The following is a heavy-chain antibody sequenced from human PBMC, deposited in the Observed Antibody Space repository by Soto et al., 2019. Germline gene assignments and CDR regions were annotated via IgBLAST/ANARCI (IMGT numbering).Heavy chain of an antibody. CDR2: ISGSSRTT. D-gene: IGHD4-17*01. CDR1: GFAFSSYS. V-gene: IGHV3-48*02. J-gene: IGHJ4*02. CDR3: ARSYNDYGCFDD. Sequence: EVQLVESGGGLVQPGGSLKLSCAASGFAFSSYSMNWVRQAPGKGLEWVSYISGSSRTTSYADSVKGRITISRDTAKKSLFLQMNSLTDEDTAVYYCARSYNDYGCFDDWGQGALVTVSP.